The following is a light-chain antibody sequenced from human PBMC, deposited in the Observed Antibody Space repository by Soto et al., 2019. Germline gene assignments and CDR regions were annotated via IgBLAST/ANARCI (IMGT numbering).Light chain of an antibody. CDR1: QSVLYRSNGRNY. CDR2: WAS. CDR3: QQYLSTPFT. V-gene: IGKV4-1*01. Sequence: DIVMTQSPDSLAVSLGERATIHCRASQSVLYRSNGRNYLAWYQQKPGQPPEVLFYWASTRESGVPDRFSGGGSGTDFPLTIRSLQAEDCALYFCQQYLSTPFTFGQGTRLEIK. J-gene: IGKJ2*01.